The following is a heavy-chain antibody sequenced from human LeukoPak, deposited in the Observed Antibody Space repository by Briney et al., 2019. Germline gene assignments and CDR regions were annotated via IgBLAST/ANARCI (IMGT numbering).Heavy chain of an antibody. CDR1: GGSVSSGSYY. D-gene: IGHD3-22*01. V-gene: IGHV4-61*01. J-gene: IGHJ4*02. CDR3: ARESGYYDSSGREIDY. Sequence: PSETLSLTCTVSGGSVSSGSYYWSWIRQPPGKGLEWIGYIYYSGSTNYNPSLKSRVTISVDTFKNQFSLKLSSVTAADTAVYYCARESGYYDSSGREIDYWGQGTLVTVSS. CDR2: IYYSGST.